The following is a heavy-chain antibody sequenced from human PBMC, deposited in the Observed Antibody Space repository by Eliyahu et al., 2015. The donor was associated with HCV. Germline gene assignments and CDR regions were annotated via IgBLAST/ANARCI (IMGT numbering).Heavy chain of an antibody. D-gene: IGHD3-3*01. Sequence: EVQLVESGGGLVQPGGSLRLSCSASGFTFXXYAXHWVRQAPGKGLEYVSAISSNGGSTYYADSVKGRFTISRDNSKNTLYLQMSSLRAEDTAVYYCVKDLLPILGVVIEIYWGQGTLVTVSS. CDR2: ISSNGGST. J-gene: IGHJ4*02. CDR1: GFTFXXYA. V-gene: IGHV3-64D*06. CDR3: VKDLLPILGVVIEIY.